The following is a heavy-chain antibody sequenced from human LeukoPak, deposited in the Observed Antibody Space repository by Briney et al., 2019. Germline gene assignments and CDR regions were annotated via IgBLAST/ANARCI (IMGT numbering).Heavy chain of an antibody. Sequence: GGSLRLSCAASGFTFSSYSMNWVRQAPGKGLEWVSSISSSSSYIYYADSVKGRFTISRDNAKNSLYLQMNSLRAEDTAVYYCASFGGGSSDFDYWGQGTLVTVSS. D-gene: IGHD2-15*01. V-gene: IGHV3-21*01. CDR2: ISSSSSYI. CDR3: ASFGGGSSDFDY. CDR1: GFTFSSYS. J-gene: IGHJ4*02.